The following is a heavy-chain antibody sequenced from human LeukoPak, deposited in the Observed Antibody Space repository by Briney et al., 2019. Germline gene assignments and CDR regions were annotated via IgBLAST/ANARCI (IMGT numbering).Heavy chain of an antibody. Sequence: GGSLRLSCAASGFSFSASPIHWVRQASGKGLEWVGRIRSKEYSYAATCAESMRGRCSVSRDDSQNTAFLHLSSLKTEDTAVYYCARRVGDSYFYGMDLWGQGTPVTVSS. V-gene: IGHV3-73*01. CDR1: GFSFSASP. CDR2: IRSKEYSYAA. J-gene: IGHJ6*02. CDR3: ARRVGDSYFYGMDL. D-gene: IGHD5/OR15-5a*01.